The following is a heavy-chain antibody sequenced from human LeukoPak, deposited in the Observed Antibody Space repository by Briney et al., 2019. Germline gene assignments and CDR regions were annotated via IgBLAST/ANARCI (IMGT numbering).Heavy chain of an antibody. J-gene: IGHJ3*02. CDR1: GGSISSYY. CDR3: ARAWHYRNAFDI. D-gene: IGHD1-7*01. V-gene: IGHV4-59*01. CDR2: IYYSGST. Sequence: SETLSLTCTVSGGSISSYYWSWIRQPPGKGLEWIGYIYYSGSTNYNPSLKSRVTISVDTSKNQFSLKLSSVTAADTAVYYCARAWHYRNAFDIWGQGTMVTVSS.